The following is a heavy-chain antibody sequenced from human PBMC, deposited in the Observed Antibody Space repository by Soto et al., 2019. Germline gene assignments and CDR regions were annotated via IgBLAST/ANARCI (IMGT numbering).Heavy chain of an antibody. J-gene: IGHJ6*02. CDR3: ARDLIVVVQAAYYYYGIDV. CDR1: GYTFTSYG. V-gene: IGHV1-18*01. D-gene: IGHD2-2*01. Sequence: SVKVSCKASGYTFTSYGISWVRQAPGQGLEWMGWISAYNGNTNYAQKLQGRVTMTTDTSTSTAYMELRSLRSDDTAVYYCARDLIVVVQAAYYYYGIDVWGQGTTVPVYS. CDR2: ISAYNGNT.